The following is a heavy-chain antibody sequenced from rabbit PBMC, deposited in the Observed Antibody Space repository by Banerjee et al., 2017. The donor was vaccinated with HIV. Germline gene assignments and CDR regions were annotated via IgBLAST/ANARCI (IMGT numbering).Heavy chain of an antibody. Sequence: QSLEESGGDLVKPEGSLTLTCTASGFSFSNKYVMCWVRQAPGKGLEWIACINTSSGNTVYATWAKGRFTISRTSSTTVALQMTSLTAADTATYFCARDVTDTVGDVYDLWGQGTLVPS. J-gene: IGHJ3*01. CDR2: INTSSGNT. D-gene: IGHD2-1*01. CDR1: GFSFSNKYV. V-gene: IGHV1S40*01. CDR3: ARDVTDTVGDVYDL.